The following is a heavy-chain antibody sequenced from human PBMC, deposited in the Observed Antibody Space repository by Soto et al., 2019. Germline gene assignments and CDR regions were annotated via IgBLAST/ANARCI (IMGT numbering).Heavy chain of an antibody. CDR1: GGTFSSYT. J-gene: IGHJ4*02. CDR3: GNNYGHFDY. CDR2: IIPILGIA. Sequence: QVQLVQSGAEVKKPGSSVKVSCKASGGTFSSYTINWVRQAPGQGLEWMGRIIPILGIANYAQKFQGRVTITADKSTSTAYMELSSLRSEDTAVYYYGNNYGHFDYWGQGTLVTVSS. V-gene: IGHV1-69*02. D-gene: IGHD5-18*01.